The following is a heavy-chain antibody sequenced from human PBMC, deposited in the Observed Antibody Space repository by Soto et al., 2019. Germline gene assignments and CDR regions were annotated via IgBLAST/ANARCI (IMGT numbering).Heavy chain of an antibody. CDR2: ISSSGSTI. CDR3: ARGIAAAGLLYYYYGMDV. J-gene: IGHJ6*02. CDR1: GFTFSDYY. D-gene: IGHD6-13*01. V-gene: IGHV3-11*01. Sequence: GGSLRLSCAASGFTFSDYYMSWIRQAPGKGLEWVPYISSSGSTIYYADSVKGRFTISRDNAKNSLYLQMNSLRAEDTAVYYCARGIAAAGLLYYYYGMDVWGQGTTVTVSS.